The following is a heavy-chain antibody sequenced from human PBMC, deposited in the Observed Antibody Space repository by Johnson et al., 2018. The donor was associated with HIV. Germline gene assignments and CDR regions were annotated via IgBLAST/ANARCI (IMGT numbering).Heavy chain of an antibody. CDR2: ISYDGSNK. CDR1: GFTFSYSA. Sequence: QVQLVESGGGVVQPGRSLRLSCAASGFTFSYSAFHWVRQPPGEGLEWVAVISYDGSNKYYADSVKGRFTISRDNSKNTLYLQMNRLRAEDTAVYYCERAYSSVAVDIVGQGTMVTVSS. J-gene: IGHJ3*02. CDR3: ERAYSSVAVDI. D-gene: IGHD2-15*01. V-gene: IGHV3-30*04.